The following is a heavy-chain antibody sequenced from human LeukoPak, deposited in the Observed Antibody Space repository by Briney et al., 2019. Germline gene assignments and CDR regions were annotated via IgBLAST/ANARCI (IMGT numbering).Heavy chain of an antibody. V-gene: IGHV3-30*02. CDR1: GFTFSSYG. Sequence: GGSLRLSCAASGFTFSSYGMHWVRQAPGKGLEWVAFIRYDGSNKYYADSVKGRFTISRDNSKNTLYLQMNSLRAEDTALYYCAKGGDFYYYYYMDVWGKGTTVTVSS. CDR3: AKGGDFYYYYYMDV. CDR2: IRYDGSNK. D-gene: IGHD3-10*01. J-gene: IGHJ6*03.